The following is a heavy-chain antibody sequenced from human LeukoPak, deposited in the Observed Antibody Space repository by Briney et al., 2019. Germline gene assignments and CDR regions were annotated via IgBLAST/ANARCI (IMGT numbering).Heavy chain of an antibody. D-gene: IGHD3-3*01. CDR1: GGSISSYY. CDR2: IYTSGST. Sequence: PSETLSLTCTVSGGSISSYYWSWIRQPAGKGLEWIGRIYTSGSTNYNPSLKSRVTMSVDTSKNQFSLKLSSVTAADTAVYYCARHNVVPLTESGAYYDFWSGYIPLYSSADAFDIWGQGTMVTVSS. CDR3: ARHNVVPLTESGAYYDFWSGYIPLYSSADAFDI. J-gene: IGHJ3*02. V-gene: IGHV4-4*07.